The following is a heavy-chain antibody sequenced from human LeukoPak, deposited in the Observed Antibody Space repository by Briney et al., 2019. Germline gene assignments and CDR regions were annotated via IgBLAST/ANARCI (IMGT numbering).Heavy chain of an antibody. CDR3: ARGSEVDEVFDY. V-gene: IGHV1-69*05. J-gene: IGHJ4*02. Sequence: SVKVSCKASGGTFSSYAISWVLQAPGQGLEWMGRIIPIFGTANYAQKFQGRVTITTDESTSTAYMELSSLRSEDTAVYYCARGSEVDEVFDYWGQGTLVTVSS. CDR2: IIPIFGTA. CDR1: GGTFSSYA. D-gene: IGHD5-12*01.